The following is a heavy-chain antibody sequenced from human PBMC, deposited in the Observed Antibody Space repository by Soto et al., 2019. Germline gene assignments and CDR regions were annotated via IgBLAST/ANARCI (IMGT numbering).Heavy chain of an antibody. D-gene: IGHD3-9*01. V-gene: IGHV3-23*01. Sequence: GGSLRLSCAASGFTFSSYAMSWVRQAPGKGLEWVSAISGSGGSTYYADSVKGRFTISRDNSKNTLYLQMNSLRAEDTAVYYCAKGELNYDILTGYYYYYYYGMDVWGQGTTVTSP. CDR3: AKGELNYDILTGYYYYYYYGMDV. CDR2: ISGSGGST. CDR1: GFTFSSYA. J-gene: IGHJ6*02.